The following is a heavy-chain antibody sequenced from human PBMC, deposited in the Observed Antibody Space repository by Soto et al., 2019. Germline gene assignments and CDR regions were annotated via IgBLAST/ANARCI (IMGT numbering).Heavy chain of an antibody. V-gene: IGHV3-9*01. J-gene: IGHJ4*02. CDR2: ISWNSGSI. CDR1: GFTFDDYA. CDR3: EKDPRRLLPGAQFAY. Sequence: EVQLVESGGGLVQPGRSLRLSCAASGFTFDDYAMHWVRQAPGKGLEWVSGISWNSGSIGYADSVKGRFTISRDNAKNSLYLQMNSLRPEDTALYYGEKDPRRLLPGAQFAYWGKGTLATVSS.